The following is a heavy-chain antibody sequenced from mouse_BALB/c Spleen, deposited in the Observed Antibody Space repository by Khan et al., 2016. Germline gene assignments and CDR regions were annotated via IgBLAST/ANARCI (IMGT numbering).Heavy chain of an antibody. J-gene: IGHJ3*01. Sequence: EVQLVETGGGLVQPKGSLKLSCAASGFTFNTNAMNWVRQAPGKGLEWVARIRSESNNYATYYVDSVKDRFTISRDDSQSMLYLQINNLKTDDTAVYYCVDYPFAYWGQGTLFTVSA. V-gene: IGHV10S3*01. CDR2: IRSESNNYAT. D-gene: IGHD2-13*01. CDR1: GFTFNTNA. CDR3: VDYPFAY.